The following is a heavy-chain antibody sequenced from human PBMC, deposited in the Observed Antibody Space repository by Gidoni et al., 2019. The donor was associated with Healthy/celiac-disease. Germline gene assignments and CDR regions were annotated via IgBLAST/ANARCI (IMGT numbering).Heavy chain of an antibody. CDR1: GPSFSGYY. Sequence: QVQLQQWGAGLLKPSETLSLTRAMSGPSFSGYYWSWIRQSPGRGLEWIAEITHTGSTNYKPSLRSRVTISVDASKNQFSLQLRSVTAADTAVYYCARGRYHDSSGFPYWGQGTLVTVSS. J-gene: IGHJ4*02. CDR3: ARGRYHDSSGFPY. D-gene: IGHD3-22*01. CDR2: ITHTGST. V-gene: IGHV4-34*01.